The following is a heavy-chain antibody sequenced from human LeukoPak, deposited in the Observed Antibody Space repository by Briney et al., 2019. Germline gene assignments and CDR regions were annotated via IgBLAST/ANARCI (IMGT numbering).Heavy chain of an antibody. J-gene: IGHJ4*02. Sequence: ASVKVSCTASGYTFTSYYMSWVRQAPGQGLEWMGIINPSGGSTSYAQKFQGRVTMTRDTSTSTVYMELSSLRSEDTAVYYCARDKCSGGSCYPIDYWGQGTLVTVSS. CDR2: INPSGGST. CDR1: GYTFTSYY. V-gene: IGHV1-46*01. D-gene: IGHD2-15*01. CDR3: ARDKCSGGSCYPIDY.